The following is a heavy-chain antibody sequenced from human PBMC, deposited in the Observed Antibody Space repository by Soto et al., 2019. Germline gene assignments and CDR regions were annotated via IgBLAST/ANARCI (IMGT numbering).Heavy chain of an antibody. J-gene: IGHJ4*02. D-gene: IGHD6-19*01. CDR2: ISGSGGST. CDR1: GFTFSSYA. Sequence: GGSLRLSCAASGFTFSSYAMSWVRQAPGKGLEWVSAISGSGGSTYYADSVKGRFTISRDNSKNTLYLQMNSLRAEDTAVYYCAKHPTVVAGTRSPPFDYWGQGTLVTVSS. CDR3: AKHPTVVAGTRSPPFDY. V-gene: IGHV3-23*01.